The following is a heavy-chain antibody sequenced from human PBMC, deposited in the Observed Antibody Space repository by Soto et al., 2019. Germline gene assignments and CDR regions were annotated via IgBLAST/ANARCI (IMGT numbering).Heavy chain of an antibody. Sequence: QVQLQQWGAGLLKPSETLSLTCAVYGGSFSGYYWSWIRQSPGKGLEWIGEINHSGSTNYNPSLKSRVTISVDTSKNQFSLKLSSVTAADTAVYYCARGRNWNEMDYWGQGTLVTVSS. CDR1: GGSFSGYY. CDR2: INHSGST. V-gene: IGHV4-34*01. J-gene: IGHJ4*02. D-gene: IGHD1-1*01. CDR3: ARGRNWNEMDY.